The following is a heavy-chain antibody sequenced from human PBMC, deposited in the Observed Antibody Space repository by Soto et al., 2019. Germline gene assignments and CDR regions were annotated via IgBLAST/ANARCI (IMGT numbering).Heavy chain of an antibody. V-gene: IGHV4-59*08. Sequence: SETLSLTCTVSGGSISSYYWSWIRQPPGKGLEWIGYIYYSGSTNYNPSLKSRVTISVDTSKNQFSLKLLSVTAADTAGDYWASSSLDSSWSPIQRLAYFDYWGQGTQVPVSS. CDR2: IYYSGST. J-gene: IGHJ4*02. CDR3: ASSSLDSSWSPIQRLAYFDY. D-gene: IGHD6-13*01. CDR1: GGSISSYY.